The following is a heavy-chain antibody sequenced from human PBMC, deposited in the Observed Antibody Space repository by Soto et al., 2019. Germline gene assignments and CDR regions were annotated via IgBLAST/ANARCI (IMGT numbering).Heavy chain of an antibody. CDR2: IIPIFGTA. D-gene: IGHD3-22*01. CDR1: GGTFSSYA. CDR3: AREGSYYYDSSGAGAFDI. Sequence: QVQLVQSGAEVKKPGSSVKVPCKASGGTFSSYAISWVRQAPGQGLEWMGGIIPIFGTANYAQKFQGRVTITADESTSTAYMELSSLRSEDTAVYYCAREGSYYYDSSGAGAFDIWGQGTMVTVSS. V-gene: IGHV1-69*01. J-gene: IGHJ3*02.